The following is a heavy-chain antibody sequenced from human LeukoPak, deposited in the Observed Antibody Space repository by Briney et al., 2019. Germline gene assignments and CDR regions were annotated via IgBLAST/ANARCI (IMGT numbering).Heavy chain of an antibody. J-gene: IGHJ4*02. V-gene: IGHV4-39*01. CDR2: IHYSGGT. CDR1: GGSISSSSYY. D-gene: IGHD6-19*01. CDR3: ARGRGIAVAGTRDFDY. Sequence: SETLSLTCTVSGGSISSSSYYWGWTRQPPGKGLEWIGSIHYSGGTYYNPSLKSRVTISVDTSKNQFSLKLSSVTAADTAVYYCARGRGIAVAGTRDFDYWGQGTLVTVSS.